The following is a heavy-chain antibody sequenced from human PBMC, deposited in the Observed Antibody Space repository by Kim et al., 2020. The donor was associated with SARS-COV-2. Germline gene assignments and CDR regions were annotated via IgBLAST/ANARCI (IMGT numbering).Heavy chain of an antibody. D-gene: IGHD2-15*01. CDR2: ISSTAAST. J-gene: IGHJ4*02. CDR1: GFTFGHYA. Sequence: GGSLRLSCAASGFTFGHYAVNWVRQTPERGLEWVSAISSTAASTEYADSVKGRFTISRDNPKNTVYLQMNSLRVDDTAVYYCAKWTGGGVCGGGSCYYSDCLDVWGPGTLVTVSS. V-gene: IGHV3-23*01. CDR3: AKWTGGGVCGGGSCYYSDCLDV.